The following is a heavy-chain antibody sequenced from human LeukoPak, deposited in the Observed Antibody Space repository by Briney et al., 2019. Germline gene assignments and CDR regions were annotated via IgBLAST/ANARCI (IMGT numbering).Heavy chain of an antibody. J-gene: IGHJ4*02. Sequence: ASVKVSCKVSGYTLTELSMHWVRQAPGKGLEWMGGFDPEDGETIYAQKFQGRVTMTEDTSTDTAYMELSSLRSEDTAVYYCATILGKYGSGPGEGGYWGQGTLVTVSS. D-gene: IGHD3-10*01. CDR1: GYTLTELS. CDR3: ATILGKYGSGPGEGGY. V-gene: IGHV1-24*01. CDR2: FDPEDGET.